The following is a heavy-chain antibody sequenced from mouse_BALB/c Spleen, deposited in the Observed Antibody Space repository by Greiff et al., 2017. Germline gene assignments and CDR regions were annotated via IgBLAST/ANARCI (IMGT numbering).Heavy chain of an antibody. CDR1: GYTFTSYW. D-gene: IGHD1-1*01. CDR3: ARKLRVFDY. J-gene: IGHJ2*01. Sequence: QVQLQQSGAELAKPGASVKMSCKASGYTFTSYWMHWVKQRPGQGLEWIGYINPSTGYTEYNQKFKDKATLTADKSSSTAYMQLSSLTSEDSAVYYCARKLRVFDYWGQGTTLTVSS. V-gene: IGHV1-7*01. CDR2: INPSTGYT.